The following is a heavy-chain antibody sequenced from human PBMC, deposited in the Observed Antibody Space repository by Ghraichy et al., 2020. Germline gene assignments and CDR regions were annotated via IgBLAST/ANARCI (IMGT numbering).Heavy chain of an antibody. D-gene: IGHD5-18*01. CDR3: ATGGYSYGPGVFDI. Sequence: SETLSLTCTVSGGSISSYYWSWIRQPPGKGLEWIGYIYYSGSTNYNPSLKSRVTISVDTSKNQFSLKLSSVTAADTAVYYCATGGYSYGPGVFDIWGQGTMVTVSS. CDR1: GGSISSYY. CDR2: IYYSGST. V-gene: IGHV4-59*01. J-gene: IGHJ3*02.